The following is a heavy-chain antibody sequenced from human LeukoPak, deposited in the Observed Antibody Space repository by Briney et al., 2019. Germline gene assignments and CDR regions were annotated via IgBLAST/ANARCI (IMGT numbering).Heavy chain of an antibody. J-gene: IGHJ4*02. CDR2: ISAYNGNT. CDR1: GYTFTSYG. CDR3: ARGPGYSSGWYGVSGLDY. V-gene: IGHV1-18*01. Sequence: ASVKVSCKTSGYTFTSYGISWVRQAPGQGLEWMGWISAYNGNTNYAQKFQGRVTMTRDTSISTAYMELSRLRSDDTAVYYCARGPGYSSGWYGVSGLDYWGQGTLVTVSS. D-gene: IGHD6-19*01.